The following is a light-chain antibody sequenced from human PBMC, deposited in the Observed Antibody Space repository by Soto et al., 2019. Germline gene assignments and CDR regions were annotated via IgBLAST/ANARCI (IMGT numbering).Light chain of an antibody. Sequence: DIQMTQSPSFVSASVGDRVTITCRASQGISRWLAWYQQRPGKAPELLIYGASSLQSGGPSRFSGSGSGTDFTLTISSLQPEDFATDYCQQANGFPLTFGQGTRLEIK. V-gene: IGKV1-12*01. CDR2: GAS. CDR3: QQANGFPLT. J-gene: IGKJ5*01. CDR1: QGISRW.